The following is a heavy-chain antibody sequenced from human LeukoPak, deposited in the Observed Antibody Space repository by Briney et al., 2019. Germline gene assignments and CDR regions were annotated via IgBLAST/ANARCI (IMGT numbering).Heavy chain of an antibody. CDR2: ISYDGSNK. J-gene: IGHJ5*02. CDR3: ARDPLEVPGTGAETWFDP. V-gene: IGHV3-30-3*01. Sequence: GGSLRLSCAASGFTLSRYAMHWVRQAPGKGLEWVAVISYDGSNKYYADSVKGRLTISRDNSKNALYLQMNSLRAEDTAVYYCARDPLEVPGTGAETWFDPWGQGTLVTVSS. D-gene: IGHD3-10*01. CDR1: GFTLSRYA.